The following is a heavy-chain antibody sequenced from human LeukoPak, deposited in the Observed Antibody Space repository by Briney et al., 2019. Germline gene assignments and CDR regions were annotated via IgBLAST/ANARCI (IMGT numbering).Heavy chain of an antibody. CDR1: GFTFSSYW. D-gene: IGHD2-2*02. J-gene: IGHJ4*02. CDR2: IKQDGSEK. Sequence: GGSLRLSCAASGFTFSSYWMSWVRQAPGKGLEWVANIKQDGSEKYYVDSVKGRFTISRDNAKNSLYLQMNSLRAEDTAVYYCARRSPAAIYVGYYFDYWGQGTLVTVSS. V-gene: IGHV3-7*01. CDR3: ARRSPAAIYVGYYFDY.